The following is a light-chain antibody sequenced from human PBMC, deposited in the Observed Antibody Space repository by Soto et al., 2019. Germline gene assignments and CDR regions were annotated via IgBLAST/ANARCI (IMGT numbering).Light chain of an antibody. Sequence: IQLTQSPSSLSASVGDRVTITCRTSQSISAYLNWYRQKPGQAPDLLIYATSNVHSGVPSRFSGSGSVTEFTLTINSLQPEDLASYYCQQSHSTEYSFGQGTRLEIK. J-gene: IGKJ2*01. CDR3: QQSHSTEYS. CDR1: QSISAY. CDR2: ATS. V-gene: IGKV1-39*01.